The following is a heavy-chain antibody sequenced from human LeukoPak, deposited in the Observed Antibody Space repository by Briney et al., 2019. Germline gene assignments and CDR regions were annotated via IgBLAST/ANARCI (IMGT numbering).Heavy chain of an antibody. CDR1: GFTFSSYS. J-gene: IGHJ5*02. Sequence: GSLRLSCAASGFTFSSYSMNWVRQPPGKGLEGIGSIYYSGSTYYNPSLKSRVTISVDTSKNQFSLKLSSVTAADTAVYYCARGGLLWFGEFSPWFDPWGQGTLVTVSS. CDR3: ARGGLLWFGEFSPWFDP. V-gene: IGHV4-39*07. CDR2: IYYSGST. D-gene: IGHD3-10*01.